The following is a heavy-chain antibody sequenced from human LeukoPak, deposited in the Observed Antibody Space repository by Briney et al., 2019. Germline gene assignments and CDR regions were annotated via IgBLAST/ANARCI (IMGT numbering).Heavy chain of an antibody. V-gene: IGHV5-51*01. CDR3: TRVDFYYYYTDF. CDR2: IYPRDSHT. Sequence: GESLKISCKASGYSFTDYWIGWVRQMPGKGPEWMGIIYPRDSHTIYSPSFQGQVTVSADKSIITAYLQWSSLKASDTAIYYCTRVDFYYYYTDFWGKGTTVSVSS. J-gene: IGHJ6*03. CDR1: GYSFTDYW.